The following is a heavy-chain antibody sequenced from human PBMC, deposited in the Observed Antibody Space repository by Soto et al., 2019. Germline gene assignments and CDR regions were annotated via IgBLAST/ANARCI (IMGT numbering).Heavy chain of an antibody. Sequence: PGGSLRLSCAASGFTFSNYWMHWVRQAPGQGLVWVARITSDGRSTNYADSVKGRFTISRDNAKNTLYLQLNSLRAEDTAMYYCLRGGHGYRVFEYWGQGTVVTVSS. CDR1: GFTFSNYW. J-gene: IGHJ4*02. D-gene: IGHD5-18*01. CDR2: ITSDGRST. CDR3: LRGGHGYRVFEY. V-gene: IGHV3-74*01.